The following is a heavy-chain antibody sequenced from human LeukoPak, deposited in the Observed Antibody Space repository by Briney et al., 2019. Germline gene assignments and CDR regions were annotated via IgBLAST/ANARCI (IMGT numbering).Heavy chain of an antibody. CDR3: TTALRWELPTFDY. Sequence: PGGSLRLPCAASGFTSSNTWMSWVRQAPGKGLEWVGRVKSKTDVGTTDYAAPLKGRFTISRDDSKNTPKLQMDSLKTEDTAVYYCTTALRWELPTFDYWGRGTLVTVSS. V-gene: IGHV3-15*01. D-gene: IGHD1-26*01. CDR2: VKSKTDVGTT. CDR1: GFTSSNTW. J-gene: IGHJ4*02.